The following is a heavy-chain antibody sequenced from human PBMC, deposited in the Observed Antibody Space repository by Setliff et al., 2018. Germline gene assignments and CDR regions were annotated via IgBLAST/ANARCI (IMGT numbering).Heavy chain of an antibody. Sequence: ASVKVSCKTSGYTFTSYTINWVRQAPGQGLEWMGWINAGNGNIRYSQNFQGRVTITRDTSASTAYMELSSLTSEDTAIYYCARDPASSGYDTYYYYYYGMDVWGQGTTVTVSS. CDR3: ARDPASSGYDTYYYYYYGMDV. V-gene: IGHV1-3*01. CDR2: INAGNGNI. D-gene: IGHD5-12*01. CDR1: GYTFTSYT. J-gene: IGHJ6*02.